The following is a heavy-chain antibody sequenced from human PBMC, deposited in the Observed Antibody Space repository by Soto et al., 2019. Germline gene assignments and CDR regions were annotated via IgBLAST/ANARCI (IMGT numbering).Heavy chain of an antibody. D-gene: IGHD3-10*01. CDR1: GGTFSSYA. CDR2: IIPIFGTA. Sequence: QVQLVQSGAEVKKPGSSVKVSCKASGGTFSSYAISWVRQAPGQGLEWMGGIIPIFGTANYAKKFQGRVTITADESTSTAYMELSSLRSEDTAVYYCARPARPGSGSYYAPRDRFDPWGQGTLGTVSS. V-gene: IGHV1-69*01. CDR3: ARPARPGSGSYYAPRDRFDP. J-gene: IGHJ5*02.